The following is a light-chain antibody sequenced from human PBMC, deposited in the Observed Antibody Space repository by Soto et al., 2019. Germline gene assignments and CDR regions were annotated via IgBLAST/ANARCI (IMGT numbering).Light chain of an antibody. CDR3: CSYAGSSIFYV. CDR1: SSDVGSYNL. J-gene: IGLJ1*01. V-gene: IGLV2-23*01. Sequence: QSVLTQPASVSGSPGQSITISCTGTSSDVGSYNLVSWYQQHPGKAPKLMIYEGSKRPSGVSNRFSGSKSGNTASLTISELQAEDEADYYCCSYAGSSIFYVFGTGTKVTVL. CDR2: EGS.